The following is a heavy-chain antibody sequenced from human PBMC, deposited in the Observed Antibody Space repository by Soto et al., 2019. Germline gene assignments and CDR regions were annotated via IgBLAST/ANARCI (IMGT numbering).Heavy chain of an antibody. V-gene: IGHV1-46*01. Sequence: ASVKVSCKASGCTFTSYYMHWVRQAPGQGLEWMGIISPSGGGTSYAQKFQGRVTMTRDTSTSTVSMELSSLRSEDTAVYYCASGSYWTFDYWGQGTLVTVSS. CDR1: GCTFTSYY. CDR3: ASGSYWTFDY. J-gene: IGHJ4*02. D-gene: IGHD1-26*01. CDR2: ISPSGGGT.